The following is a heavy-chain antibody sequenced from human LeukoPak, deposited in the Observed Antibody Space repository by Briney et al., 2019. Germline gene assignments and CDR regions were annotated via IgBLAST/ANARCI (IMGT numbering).Heavy chain of an antibody. J-gene: IGHJ3*02. Sequence: PGGSLRLSCAASGFTFSSYGMSWVRQAPGKGLEWVSAISGSGGSTYYADSVKGRFTISRDNSKNTLYLQMNSLRAEDTAVYYCAKDLLTMIVVVRAYAFDIWGQGTMVTVSS. CDR3: AKDLLTMIVVVRAYAFDI. CDR2: ISGSGGST. D-gene: IGHD3-22*01. CDR1: GFTFSSYG. V-gene: IGHV3-23*01.